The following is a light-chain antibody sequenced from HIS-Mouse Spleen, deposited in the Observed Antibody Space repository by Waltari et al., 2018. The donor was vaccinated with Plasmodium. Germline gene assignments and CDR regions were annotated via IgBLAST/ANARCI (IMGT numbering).Light chain of an antibody. J-gene: IGLJ3*02. Sequence: SYELPQPPSVSVSPGPTARITCSGDALPKQYSYWYQQKPGQAPVLVIYKDSERHSGIPERFSGSSSGTTVTLTISGVQAEDEADYYCQSADSSGTPNWVFGGGTKLTVL. CDR3: QSADSSGTPNWV. CDR1: ALPKQY. CDR2: KDS. V-gene: IGLV3-25*03.